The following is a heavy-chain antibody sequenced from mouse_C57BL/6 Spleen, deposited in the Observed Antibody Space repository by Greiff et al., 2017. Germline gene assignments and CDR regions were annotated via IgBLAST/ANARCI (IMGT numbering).Heavy chain of an antibody. V-gene: IGHV1-82*01. CDR1: GYAFSSSW. J-gene: IGHJ1*03. CDR2: IYPGDGDT. Sequence: VQLQQSGPELVKPGASVKISCKASGYAFSSSWMNWVKQRPGKGLEWIGRIYPGDGDTKYKGKFKGKATLTADKSSSQADMPLSSLTSADSAVYFCARLYPGYFDVWGTGTTVTVSS. CDR3: ARLYPGYFDV.